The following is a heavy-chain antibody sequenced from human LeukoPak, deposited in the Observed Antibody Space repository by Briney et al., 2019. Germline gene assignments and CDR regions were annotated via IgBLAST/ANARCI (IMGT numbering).Heavy chain of an antibody. V-gene: IGHV4-39*01. Sequence: SETLSLTCTVSGGSISSSSYYWGWIRQPPGKGLEWIESIYYSGSTYYNPSLKSRVTISVDTSKNQFSLKLSSVTAADTAVYYCARQDYYGSGSYSNWGQGTLVTVSS. D-gene: IGHD3-10*01. CDR3: ARQDYYGSGSYSN. CDR1: GGSISSSSYY. J-gene: IGHJ4*02. CDR2: IYYSGST.